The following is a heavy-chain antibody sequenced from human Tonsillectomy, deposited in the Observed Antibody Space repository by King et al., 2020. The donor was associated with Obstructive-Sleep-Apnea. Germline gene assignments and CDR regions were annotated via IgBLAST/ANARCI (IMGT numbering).Heavy chain of an antibody. J-gene: IGHJ4*02. D-gene: IGHD3-10*01. V-gene: IGHV1-46*01. Sequence: QLVQSGAEVKKPGASVNISCKASGYTFTSYYMHWGRQAPGQGLEWMGIINPSGGSTSYAQGFQGGVTMTRDTSTSTVYMELTSLRSEATAVYYCASTNSYYYGSGSYYKVFDYWGQGTLVTVSS. CDR1: GYTFTSYY. CDR2: INPSGGST. CDR3: ASTNSYYYGSGSYYKVFDY.